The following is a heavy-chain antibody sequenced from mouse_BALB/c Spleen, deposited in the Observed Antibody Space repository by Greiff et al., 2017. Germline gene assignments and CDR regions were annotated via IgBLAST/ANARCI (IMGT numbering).Heavy chain of an antibody. Sequence: VHVKQSGTVLARPGASVKMSCKASGYTFTSYWMHWVKQRPGQGLEWIGAIYPGNSDTSYNQKFKGKAKLTAVTSTSTAYMELSSLTNEDSAVYYCTRGKIYYYAADYWGQGTTLTVSS. CDR2: IYPGNSDT. J-gene: IGHJ2*01. CDR3: TRGKIYYYAADY. D-gene: IGHD1-1*01. V-gene: IGHV1-5*01. CDR1: GYTFTSYW.